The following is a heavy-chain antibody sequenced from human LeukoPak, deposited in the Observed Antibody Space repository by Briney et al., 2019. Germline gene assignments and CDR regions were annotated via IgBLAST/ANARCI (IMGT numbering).Heavy chain of an antibody. Sequence: HTGGSLRLSCAASGFTFSSYGMSWVRQAPGKGLEWVSAISGSGGSTYYADSVKGRFTISRDNSKNTLYLQMNSLRAEDTAVYYCAKDQLGLLWFGEFIDYWGQGTLVTVSS. CDR2: ISGSGGST. D-gene: IGHD3-10*01. CDR3: AKDQLGLLWFGEFIDY. CDR1: GFTFSSYG. J-gene: IGHJ4*02. V-gene: IGHV3-23*01.